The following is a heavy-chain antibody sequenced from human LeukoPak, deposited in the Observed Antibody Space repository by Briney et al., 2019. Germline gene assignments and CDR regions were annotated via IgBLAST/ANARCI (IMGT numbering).Heavy chain of an antibody. J-gene: IGHJ4*02. CDR3: ARVNHYYDSSGYYY. D-gene: IGHD3-22*01. CDR1: GYTFTGYY. CDR2: INPNSGGT. Sequence: ASVKVSCKASGYTFTGYYMHWVRQAPGQGLEWMGWINPNSGGTNYAQKFQGRVTMTRDTSISTAYMELSRLRSDDTAVYYCARVNHYYDSSGYYYWGQGTLVTVSS. V-gene: IGHV1-2*02.